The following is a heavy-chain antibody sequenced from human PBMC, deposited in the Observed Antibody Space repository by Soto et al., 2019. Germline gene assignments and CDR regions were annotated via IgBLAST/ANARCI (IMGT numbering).Heavy chain of an antibody. Sequence: QVQLVQSGGEVKKPGASVKVSCKASGYTFPSFAFNWVRQAPGQGLEWMGWITAYNGDTKYVPKFQGSVNMTTDTSTGTAYMALRSLRSDGTAVYYCAGILQGSPGYFDYWGQGNLVPVSS. CDR2: ITAYNGDT. V-gene: IGHV1-18*01. D-gene: IGHD2-15*01. CDR1: GYTFPSFA. J-gene: IGHJ4*02. CDR3: AGILQGSPGYFDY.